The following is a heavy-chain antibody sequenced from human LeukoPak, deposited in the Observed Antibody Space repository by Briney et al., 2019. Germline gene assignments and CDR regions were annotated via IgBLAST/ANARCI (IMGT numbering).Heavy chain of an antibody. D-gene: IGHD2-8*02. CDR1: GDSISTSNW. J-gene: IGHJ4*02. CDR2: MYHSGSA. Sequence: SGTLSLTCAVSGDSISTSNWWSWVRQPPGKGLEWIGEMYHSGSANYNPSLKSRLSISIDKSKNQFSLKLGSVTAADTAVYFCAKKTFTGGDFDYWGRGILVTVSS. V-gene: IGHV4-4*02. CDR3: AKKTFTGGDFDY.